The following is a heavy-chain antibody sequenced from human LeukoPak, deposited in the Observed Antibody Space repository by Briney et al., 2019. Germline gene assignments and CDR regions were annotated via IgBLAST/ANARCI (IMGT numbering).Heavy chain of an antibody. CDR1: GFTFSSYG. J-gene: IGHJ4*02. CDR2: IWYDGSNK. CDR3: ARANSSGWYGKFDY. Sequence: GGSLRLSCAASGFTFSSYGMHWVRRAPGKGLEWVAVIWYDGSNKYYADSVKGRFTISRDNSKNTLYLQMNSLRAEDTAVYYCARANSSGWYGKFDYWGQGTLVTVSS. V-gene: IGHV3-33*08. D-gene: IGHD6-19*01.